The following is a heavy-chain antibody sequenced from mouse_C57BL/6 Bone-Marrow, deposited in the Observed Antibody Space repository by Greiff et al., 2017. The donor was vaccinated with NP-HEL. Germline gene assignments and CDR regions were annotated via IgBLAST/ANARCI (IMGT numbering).Heavy chain of an antibody. D-gene: IGHD1-1*01. CDR2: IYPGGGYT. CDR3: ARCASHYDGSSYDYFDY. J-gene: IGHJ2*01. CDR1: GYTFTNYW. Sequence: VQLQQSGAELVRPGTSVKMSCKASGYTFTNYWIGWAKQRPGHGLEWIGDIYPGGGYTNSNEKFKGKATLTADKSSSTAYMQFSSLTSEDSAVYYCARCASHYDGSSYDYFDYWGQGTTLTVSS. V-gene: IGHV1-63*01.